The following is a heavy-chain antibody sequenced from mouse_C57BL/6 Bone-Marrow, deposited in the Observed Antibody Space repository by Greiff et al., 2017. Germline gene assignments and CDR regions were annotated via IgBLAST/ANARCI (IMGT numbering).Heavy chain of an antibody. V-gene: IGHV5-17*01. Sequence: EVHLVESGGGLVKPGGSLKLSCAASGFTFSDSGMHWVRQAPEKGLEWVAYISSGSSTIYYADTVKGRFTISRDNAKNTLFLQMTSLRSEDTAMYYCARPGEDYVWYCDVWGTGTTVTVSA. J-gene: IGHJ1*03. CDR2: ISSGSSTI. CDR3: ARPGEDYVWYCDV. CDR1: GFTFSDSG. D-gene: IGHD2-4*01.